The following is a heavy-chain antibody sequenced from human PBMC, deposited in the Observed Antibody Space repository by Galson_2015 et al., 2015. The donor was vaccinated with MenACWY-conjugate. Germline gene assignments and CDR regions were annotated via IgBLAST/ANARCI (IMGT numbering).Heavy chain of an antibody. Sequence: QSGAEVKKPGESLTISCKASGYSFTRHWIGWVRRMPGKGLEWMGIVYPGDSDTRYSPSFQGQVTISADRSNSTAYLQWSSLKASDSAMYYCARAVTGSKIWENWGQGALVTVSS. D-gene: IGHD6-19*01. J-gene: IGHJ4*02. CDR3: ARAVTGSKIWEN. CDR1: GYSFTRHW. CDR2: VYPGDSDT. V-gene: IGHV5-51*01.